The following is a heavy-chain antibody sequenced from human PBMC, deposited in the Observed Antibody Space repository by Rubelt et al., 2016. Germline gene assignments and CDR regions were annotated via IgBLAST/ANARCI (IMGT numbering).Heavy chain of an antibody. CDR1: GYTFTSYY. Sequence: QVQLVQSGAEVKKPGASVKVSCKASGYTFTSYYMHWVRQAPGQGLEWMGISNPSGGSTSYAQKFQGRGTMPTDTSTSTVYMELSSLRSEDTAVYYCAREGVKGSRKDGMDVWGQGTTVTVSS. CDR2: SNPSGGST. CDR3: AREGVKGSRKDGMDV. D-gene: IGHD2-8*01. J-gene: IGHJ6*02. V-gene: IGHV1-46*01.